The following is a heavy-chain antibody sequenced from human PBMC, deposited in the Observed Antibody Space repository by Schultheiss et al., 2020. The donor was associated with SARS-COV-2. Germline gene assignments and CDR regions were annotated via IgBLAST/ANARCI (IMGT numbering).Heavy chain of an antibody. J-gene: IGHJ6*02. V-gene: IGHV3-48*03. CDR3: ARVWDCSSTSCYRYGMDV. Sequence: GGSLRLSCAASGFTFSSYEMNWVRQAPGKGLEWVSYISNSGSLIFYADSVKGRFTMSRDNSKNTLSLLMNSLSAEDTAVYYCARVWDCSSTSCYRYGMDVWGQGTTVTVSS. CDR1: GFTFSSYE. D-gene: IGHD2-2*01. CDR2: ISNSGSLI.